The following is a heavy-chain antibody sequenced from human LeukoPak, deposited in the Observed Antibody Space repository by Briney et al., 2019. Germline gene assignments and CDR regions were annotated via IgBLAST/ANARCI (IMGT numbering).Heavy chain of an antibody. Sequence: SETLSLTSTVSGGSISSYYWSWIRQPPGKGLEWIGYIYYSGSTNYNPSLKSRITISLDTSKNQFSLTLSSVTAADTAVYYCAREDSADAFDIWGQGTMVTVSS. CDR1: GGSISSYY. J-gene: IGHJ3*02. CDR2: IYYSGST. V-gene: IGHV4-59*01. CDR3: AREDSADAFDI.